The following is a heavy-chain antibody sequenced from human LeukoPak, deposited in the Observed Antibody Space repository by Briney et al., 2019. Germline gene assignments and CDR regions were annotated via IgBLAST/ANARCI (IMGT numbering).Heavy chain of an antibody. CDR3: ARSQYGSGSYYKDYYGMDV. V-gene: IGHV3-66*02. CDR1: GCTVSSNY. D-gene: IGHD3-10*01. Sequence: GGSLRLSCAASGCTVSSNYMSWVRQAPGKGLEWVSVIYSGGSTYYADSVKGRFTISRDNSKNTLYLQMNSLRAEDTAVYYCARSQYGSGSYYKDYYGMDVWGQGTTVTVSS. CDR2: IYSGGST. J-gene: IGHJ6*02.